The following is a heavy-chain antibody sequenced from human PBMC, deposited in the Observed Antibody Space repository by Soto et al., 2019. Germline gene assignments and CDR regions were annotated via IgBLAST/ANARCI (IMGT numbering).Heavy chain of an antibody. CDR1: GGSFSCYY. CDR2: INHSGST. CDR3: ARAWLRFSLDY. D-gene: IGHD5-12*01. J-gene: IGHJ4*02. Sequence: SATLSLTCAVYGGSFSCYYWSWIRQPPGKGLEWIGEINHSGSTNYNPSLKSRVTISVDTSKNQFSLKLSSVTAADTAVYYCARAWLRFSLDYWGQGTLVTVSS. V-gene: IGHV4-34*01.